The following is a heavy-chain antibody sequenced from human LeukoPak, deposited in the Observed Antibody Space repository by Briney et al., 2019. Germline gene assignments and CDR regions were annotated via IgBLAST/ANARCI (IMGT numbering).Heavy chain of an antibody. V-gene: IGHV1-18*01. D-gene: IGHD5-18*01. Sequence: ASVKVSCKASGYTFTSYGISWVRQAPGQGLEWMGWISAYNGNTNYTQKLQGRVTMTTDTSTSTAYMELRSLRSDDTAVYYCARGGSYGYVYYYGMDVWGQGTTVTVSS. J-gene: IGHJ6*02. CDR1: GYTFTSYG. CDR2: ISAYNGNT. CDR3: ARGGSYGYVYYYGMDV.